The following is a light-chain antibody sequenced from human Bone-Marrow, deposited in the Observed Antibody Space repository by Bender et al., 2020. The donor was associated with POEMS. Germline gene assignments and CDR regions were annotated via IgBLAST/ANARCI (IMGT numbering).Light chain of an antibody. CDR3: CSYSGSYTWV. Sequence: QSVLTQPPSASGTPGQRVTISCTRTSINVGNYKLVSWYQHHPGKAPKLIIYEDTKRPSGVSNRFSGSKSGNTASLTVSGLQPEDEADYYCCSYSGSYTWVFGGGTKVTVL. CDR2: EDT. V-gene: IGLV2-14*02. CDR1: SINVGNYKL. J-gene: IGLJ3*02.